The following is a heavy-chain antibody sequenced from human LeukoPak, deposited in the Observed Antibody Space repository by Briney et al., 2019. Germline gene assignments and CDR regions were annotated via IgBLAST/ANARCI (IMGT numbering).Heavy chain of an antibody. Sequence: ASVKVSCKASGYTFIDHFIHWVRQAPGQGLEWMGWMNPNSGNTGYAQKFQGRVTMTRNTSISTAYMELSSLRSEDTAVYYRARGTPHYYYDSSGYYGYWGQGTLVTVSS. V-gene: IGHV1-8*02. J-gene: IGHJ4*02. D-gene: IGHD3-22*01. CDR2: MNPNSGNT. CDR3: ARGTPHYYYDSSGYYGY. CDR1: GYTFIDHF.